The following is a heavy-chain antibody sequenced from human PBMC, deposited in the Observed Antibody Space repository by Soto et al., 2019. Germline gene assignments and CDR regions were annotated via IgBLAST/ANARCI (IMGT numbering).Heavy chain of an antibody. CDR2: ISYDGSNK. V-gene: IGHV3-30*18. CDR3: VKGIELYYYDSSGYDY. CDR1: GFTFSGYG. Sequence: GGSLRLSCAASGFTFSGYGMHWVRQAPGKGLEWVAVISYDGSNKYYADSVRGRFTISRDNSKNTLYLQMNSLRAEDTAVYYCVKGIELYYYDSSGYDYWGQGTLVTVSS. D-gene: IGHD3-22*01. J-gene: IGHJ4*02.